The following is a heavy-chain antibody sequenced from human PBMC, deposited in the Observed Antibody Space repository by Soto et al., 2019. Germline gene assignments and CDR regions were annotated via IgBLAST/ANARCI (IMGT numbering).Heavy chain of an antibody. J-gene: IGHJ6*01. CDR3: AREFNEKNYEGWSGYYRGYYYYYGMDV. CDR2: IYYSGST. CDR1: GGSISSGGYY. V-gene: IGHV4-31*03. D-gene: IGHD3-3*01. Sequence: SETLSLTCTVSGGSISSGGYYWIWIRQHPGKGLEWIGYIYYSGSTYCNPSLKSRVTISVDTSKNQFSLKLSSVTAADTAVYYCAREFNEKNYEGWSGYYRGYYYYYGMDVWGQGTKVT.